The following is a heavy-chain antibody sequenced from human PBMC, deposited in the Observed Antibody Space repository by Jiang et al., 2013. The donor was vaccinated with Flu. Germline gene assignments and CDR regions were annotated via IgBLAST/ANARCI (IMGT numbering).Heavy chain of an antibody. Sequence: LESWGRRGPAWEVLRLSCAASGFTFSRFGMHWVRQAPGKGLEWVAVTSYDGSNKYYADSVKGRFTISRDNSKNTLYLQMNSLRAEDTAVYYCAKGVGVVVVAATPYVWGQGTTVTVSS. CDR2: TSYDGSNK. CDR3: AKGVGVVVVAATPYV. CDR1: GFTFSRFG. V-gene: IGHV3-30*18. D-gene: IGHD2-15*01. J-gene: IGHJ6*02.